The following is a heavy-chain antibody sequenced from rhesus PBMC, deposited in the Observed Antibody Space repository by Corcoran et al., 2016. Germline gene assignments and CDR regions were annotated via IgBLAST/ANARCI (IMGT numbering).Heavy chain of an antibody. V-gene: IGHV4-80*01. J-gene: IGHJ4*01. CDR1: GGSFSSYW. D-gene: IGHD1-44*01. CDR2: MNGKSGST. CDR3: ASRRELRGVDY. Sequence: QVQLQESGPGLVKPSETLSLTCAVSGGSFSSYWWRLIRPPPGKGLSWIGEMNGKSGSTNYNPSRKRRGTSAKDASKNQFSLKLSSVTAADTALEYGASRRELRGVDYWGQGVLGTAAS.